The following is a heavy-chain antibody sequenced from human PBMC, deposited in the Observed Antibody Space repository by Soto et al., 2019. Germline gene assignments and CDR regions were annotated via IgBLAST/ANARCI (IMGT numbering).Heavy chain of an antibody. Sequence: VGSLRLSCAASVFTFSSYAMSCVRHAPGKWLEWVSAISGSGGSTYYADSVKGRFTISRDNSKNTLYLQMNSLRAEDTAVYYCAKGPYCSSTSCYSPANWFHPWGQGTLVTLSS. CDR1: VFTFSSYA. CDR3: AKGPYCSSTSCYSPANWFHP. CDR2: ISGSGGST. D-gene: IGHD2-2*01. V-gene: IGHV3-23*01. J-gene: IGHJ5*02.